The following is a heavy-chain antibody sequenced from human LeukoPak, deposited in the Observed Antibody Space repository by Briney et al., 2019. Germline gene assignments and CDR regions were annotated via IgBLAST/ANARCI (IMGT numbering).Heavy chain of an antibody. CDR3: ARGLYYYDSSGYYPDY. J-gene: IGHJ4*02. V-gene: IGHV1-2*02. D-gene: IGHD3-22*01. CDR1: GYTFTGYY. CDR2: INPNSGGT. Sequence: ASVKVSCKASGYTFTGYYMHWVRQAPGQGLEWMGWINPNSGGTNYAQKFQGRVTMTRDTSISTGYMELSRLRSDDTAVYYCARGLYYYDSSGYYPDYWGQGTLVTVSS.